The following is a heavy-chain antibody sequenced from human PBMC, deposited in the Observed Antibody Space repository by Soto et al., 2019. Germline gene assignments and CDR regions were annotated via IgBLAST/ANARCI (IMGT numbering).Heavy chain of an antibody. CDR1: GFTFSGYA. J-gene: IGHJ4*02. D-gene: IGHD6-6*01. CDR3: TRRGSSSST. CDR2: SRSKVNSYAT. V-gene: IGHV3-73*02. Sequence: EVQLVDSGGGLVQPGGSLKLSCAASGFTFSGYAMHWVLQASGKGLECGGRSRSKVNSYATAYAASVKGRFTISRDDSKHTAYLQRNSLNTEDTGVYYCTRRGSSSSTWGQGTLVTVSS.